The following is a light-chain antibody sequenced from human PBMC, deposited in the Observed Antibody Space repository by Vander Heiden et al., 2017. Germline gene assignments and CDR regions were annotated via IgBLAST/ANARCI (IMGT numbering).Light chain of an antibody. V-gene: IGKV3-11*01. Sequence: EIVLTHSPATLSLSPGERATLPCRASHRGSSYLAWYQQKPVQAPPLLISDANSRPRTDFTLTISSLEPEDFAVYYCQQRSNWPRTFGQGTRLEIK. J-gene: IGKJ5*01. CDR3: QQRSNWPRT. CDR2: DA. CDR1: HRGSSY.